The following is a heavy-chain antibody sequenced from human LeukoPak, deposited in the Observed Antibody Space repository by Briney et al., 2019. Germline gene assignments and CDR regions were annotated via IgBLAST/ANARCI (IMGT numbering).Heavy chain of an antibody. CDR2: IYSGGTT. J-gene: IGHJ3*02. Sequence: GGSLRRSAAAYTFTISSNNMIRHRQAPGKGLEGVSVIYSGGTTYYADSVKGRFTISRDNSKNTLYLQMDSLRAEDTAVYYCVISWRVSLIQMCRAIGGQGTIVTVSS. CDR3: VISWRVSLIQMCRAI. D-gene: IGHD6-13*01. V-gene: IGHV3-53*01. CDR1: TFTISSNN.